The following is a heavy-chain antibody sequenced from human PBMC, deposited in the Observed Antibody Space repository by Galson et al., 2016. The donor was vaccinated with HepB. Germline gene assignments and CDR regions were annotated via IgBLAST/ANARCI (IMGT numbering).Heavy chain of an antibody. CDR1: GYTFSSYG. J-gene: IGHJ4*02. CDR2: INVGNGNT. CDR3: ARDLGWGDFDY. V-gene: IGHV1-3*01. Sequence: SVKVSCKASGYTFSSYGVGWVRQAPGQRLEWMGWINVGNGNTKYSQKFQGRVTITRDTSASTAYMDLSSLRSEDTAVYYCARDLGWGDFDYWGQGTLVTVSS. D-gene: IGHD3-16*01.